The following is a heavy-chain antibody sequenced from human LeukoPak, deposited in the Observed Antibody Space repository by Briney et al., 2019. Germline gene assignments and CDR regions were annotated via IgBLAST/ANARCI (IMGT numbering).Heavy chain of an antibody. CDR1: GFTFSTYT. D-gene: IGHD1-26*01. J-gene: IGHJ6*03. Sequence: GGSLRLSCAASGFTFSTYTMSWVRQAPGKGLEWVSAISAGGATIYYADSVKGRFTVSRDNSKNTLYLQINSLRAEDTAVYYCAKDSGGTYFYYYYYMDVWGKGTTVTVSS. CDR2: ISAGGATI. V-gene: IGHV3-23*01. CDR3: AKDSGGTYFYYYYYMDV.